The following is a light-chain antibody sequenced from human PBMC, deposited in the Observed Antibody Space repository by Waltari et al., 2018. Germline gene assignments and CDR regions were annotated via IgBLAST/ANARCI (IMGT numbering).Light chain of an antibody. J-gene: IGLJ2*01. CDR3: SSYISSSTLEL. V-gene: IGLV2-14*03. CDR1: SSDVGGYNY. Sequence: QSALTQPASVSGSPGQSITISCTGTSSDVGGYNYVSWYQQHPGKAPKLMIYDVSNRPSGVSNRCSGSKSGNTASRTISGLQAEDEADYYCSSYISSSTLELFGGGTSLTVL. CDR2: DVS.